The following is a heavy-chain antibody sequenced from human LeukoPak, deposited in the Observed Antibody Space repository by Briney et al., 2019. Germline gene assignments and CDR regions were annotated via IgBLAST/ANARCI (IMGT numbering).Heavy chain of an antibody. CDR1: GFTFSSYS. CDR3: ARGKAGVAGIPYYYYMDV. D-gene: IGHD6-19*01. J-gene: IGHJ6*03. Sequence: GGSLRLSCAASGFTFSSYSMNWVRQAPGKGLVWVSRINSDGSSTSYADSVKGRFTISRDNAKNALYLQMNSLRAEDTAVYYCARGKAGVAGIPYYYYMDVWGKGTTVTVSS. CDR2: INSDGSST. V-gene: IGHV3-74*01.